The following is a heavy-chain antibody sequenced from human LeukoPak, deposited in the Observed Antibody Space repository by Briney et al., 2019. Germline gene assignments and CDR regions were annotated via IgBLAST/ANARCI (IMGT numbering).Heavy chain of an antibody. V-gene: IGHV3-21*01. D-gene: IGHD6-13*01. CDR2: IGRSSRDM. Sequence: GGSLRLSCAASGFTFSSSTMNWVRQAPGKGLEWVSSIGRSSRDMYYADSVRGRFTISRDNGKNSLFLQMNSLRAEDTSVYYCVRGDSRDYWGQGTLDTVSS. CDR1: GFTFSSST. CDR3: VRGDSRDY. J-gene: IGHJ4*02.